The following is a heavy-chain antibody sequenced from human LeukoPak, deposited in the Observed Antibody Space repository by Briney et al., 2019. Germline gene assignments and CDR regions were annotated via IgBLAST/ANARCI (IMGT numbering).Heavy chain of an antibody. Sequence: SETLSPTCTVSGGSISSYYWSWIRQPPGKGLEWIGYIYYSGSTNYDPSLKSRVTISVDASKNQFSLKLSSVTAADTAVYYCAKGGSPTYYYYGVDVWGQGTTVTVSS. CDR2: IYYSGST. J-gene: IGHJ6*02. CDR1: GGSISSYY. D-gene: IGHD2-15*01. V-gene: IGHV4-59*01. CDR3: AKGGSPTYYYYGVDV.